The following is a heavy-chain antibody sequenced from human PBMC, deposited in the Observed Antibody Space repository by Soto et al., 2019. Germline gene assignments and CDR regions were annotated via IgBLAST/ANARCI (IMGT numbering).Heavy chain of an antibody. CDR2: IIPLFYKP. Sequence: QVQLVQSGAEVKKPGSSVKVSCKASGGNFSNYAISWVRQAPGQGLEWMGGIIPLFYKPEYAQNFQGRVTITADESTSTAYMELSSLRSEDTGVYYCAREGGRITGTTEFGYWGQGTLVTVSS. D-gene: IGHD1-7*01. CDR1: GGNFSNYA. CDR3: AREGGRITGTTEFGY. J-gene: IGHJ4*02. V-gene: IGHV1-69*12.